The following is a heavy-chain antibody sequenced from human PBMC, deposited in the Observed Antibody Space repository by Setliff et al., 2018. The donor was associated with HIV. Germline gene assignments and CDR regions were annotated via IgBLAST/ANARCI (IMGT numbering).Heavy chain of an antibody. Sequence: PSETLSLTCTVSGGSISSYYWSWIRQPPGEGLEWIGYIFYRGSTNYNPSLKSRVTISLDTSKNQFSLKLTSVTAADTAVYYCASAGSGTRAPPRYGGQGTLVTVSS. V-gene: IGHV4-59*01. CDR3: ASAGSGTRAPPRY. CDR1: GGSISSYY. D-gene: IGHD1-1*01. J-gene: IGHJ4*02. CDR2: IFYRGST.